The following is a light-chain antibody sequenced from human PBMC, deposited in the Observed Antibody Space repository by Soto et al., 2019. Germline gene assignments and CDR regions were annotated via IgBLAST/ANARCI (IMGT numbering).Light chain of an antibody. Sequence: DIQMTQSPSSLSASVGDRVTITCQASQDISNYLNWYQQKPGKAPKLLIYDASNLETGVPSRFSGSGSGTDFIFTISSLQPEDIATYYCQQYGNLPYTFVQGTKLDIK. CDR2: DAS. CDR3: QQYGNLPYT. J-gene: IGKJ2*01. V-gene: IGKV1-33*01. CDR1: QDISNY.